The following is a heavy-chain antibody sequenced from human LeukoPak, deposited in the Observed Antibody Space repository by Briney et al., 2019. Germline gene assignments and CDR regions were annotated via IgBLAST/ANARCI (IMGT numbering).Heavy chain of an antibody. Sequence: SETLSLTCTVSGGSFSNYYWSWIRQPAGKGLEWIGRIYKSGITNYNPSLKSRVTMSVDTSKNQFSLELTSVTAADTAVYYCARVGTPTYYFDYWGQGTLVTVSS. CDR1: GGSFSNYY. D-gene: IGHD7-27*01. CDR2: IYKSGIT. CDR3: ARVGTPTYYFDY. J-gene: IGHJ4*02. V-gene: IGHV4-4*07.